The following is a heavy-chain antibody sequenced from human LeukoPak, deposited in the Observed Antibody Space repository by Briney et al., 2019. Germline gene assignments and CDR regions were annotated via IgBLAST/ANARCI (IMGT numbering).Heavy chain of an antibody. CDR1: GFTFNNYV. CDR3: AKDGRQRKTYFYGSGSANAFDI. D-gene: IGHD3-10*01. V-gene: IGHV3-23*01. J-gene: IGHJ3*02. Sequence: GGSLRLSCEASGFTFNNYVMTWVRQAPGKGLEWVSSISASAAMTYYADSVKGRFTISRDNSKNTLYLQMSSLRAEDTAVYYCAKDGRQRKTYFYGSGSANAFDIWGQGTMVTVSP. CDR2: ISASAAMT.